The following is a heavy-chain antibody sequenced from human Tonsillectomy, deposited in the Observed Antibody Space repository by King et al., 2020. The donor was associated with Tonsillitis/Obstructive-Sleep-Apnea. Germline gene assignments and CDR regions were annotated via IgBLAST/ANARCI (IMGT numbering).Heavy chain of an antibody. CDR3: ARDHDYGAHFDC. CDR1: GFSFSGYA. J-gene: IGHJ4*02. V-gene: IGHV3-30*04. Sequence: VQLVESGGGVVQPGRSLRLSCAASGFSFSGYAMHWVRQAPGKGLNWVALISYDGINKYYADSVKGRFTISRDNSNNTLYLQMNSLRAEDTAVYYCARDHDYGAHFDCWGQGTLVTVSS. D-gene: IGHD4-17*01. CDR2: ISYDGINK.